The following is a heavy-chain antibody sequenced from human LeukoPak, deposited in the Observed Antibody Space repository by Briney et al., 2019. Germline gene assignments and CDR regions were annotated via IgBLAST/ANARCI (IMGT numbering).Heavy chain of an antibody. CDR2: IIPIFGTA. Sequence: ASVKVSCKASGGTFSSYAISWVRQAPGQGLEWMGGIIPIFGTANYAQKFQGRVTITADESTSTAYMELSSLRSEDTAVYYCARGPAVPPSSRIAARPARSGFHIWGQGTLVTVSS. V-gene: IGHV1-69*13. J-gene: IGHJ4*02. CDR3: ARGPAVPPSSRIAARPARSGFHI. D-gene: IGHD6-6*01. CDR1: GGTFSSYA.